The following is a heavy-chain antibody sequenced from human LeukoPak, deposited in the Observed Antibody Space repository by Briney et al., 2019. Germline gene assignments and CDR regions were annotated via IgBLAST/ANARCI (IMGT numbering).Heavy chain of an antibody. V-gene: IGHV1-2*02. Sequence: ASVKLSCKASGYTFTGYYMHWVRQPPGQGLEWVGWINPNSGGTNYAQKFQGRVTMTRDTSISTAYMELSRLRSDDTAVYYCARTPYSYGYKAPYYFDYWGQGTLVTVSS. CDR1: GYTFTGYY. J-gene: IGHJ4*02. CDR3: ARTPYSYGYKAPYYFDY. CDR2: INPNSGGT. D-gene: IGHD5-18*01.